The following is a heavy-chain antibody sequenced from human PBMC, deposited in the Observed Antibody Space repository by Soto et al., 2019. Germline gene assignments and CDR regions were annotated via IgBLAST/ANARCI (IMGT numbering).Heavy chain of an antibody. V-gene: IGHV1-18*01. D-gene: IGHD6-19*01. Sequence: QVQLVQSGAEVKKPGASVKVSCKASGYSFTTDGISWVRQAPGQGLEWMGWISTYNGNTNYAQKLQGRVTMTTDTSTSTAYMELRSLRSDDTAVYYCGRVSSGWYGPEYFDLWGRGTLVTVSS. CDR2: ISTYNGNT. CDR1: GYSFTTDG. CDR3: GRVSSGWYGPEYFDL. J-gene: IGHJ2*01.